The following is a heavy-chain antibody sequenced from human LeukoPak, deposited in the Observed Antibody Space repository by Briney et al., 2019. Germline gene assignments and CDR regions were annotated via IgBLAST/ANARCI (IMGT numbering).Heavy chain of an antibody. CDR2: INQDGSEK. V-gene: IGHV3-7*04. J-gene: IGHJ4*02. Sequence: PGGSLRLSCAAAGFTFSKYWMGWVRQAPGKGLECAANINQDGSEKYYVDSVKGLFTIPRDNAKNSVNLQMNRLTAEDTALYSCARDATDYWGQGALATVSS. CDR3: ARDATDY. CDR1: GFTFSKYW.